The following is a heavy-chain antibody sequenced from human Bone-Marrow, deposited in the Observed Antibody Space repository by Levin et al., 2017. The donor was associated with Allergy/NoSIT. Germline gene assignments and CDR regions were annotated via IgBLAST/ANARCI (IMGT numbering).Heavy chain of an antibody. CDR1: GGSISSSNW. D-gene: IGHD3-22*01. J-gene: IGHJ4*02. CDR3: ASDTYYYDSSGYYGGEFDY. CDR2: IYPSGST. Sequence: PGGSLRLSCAVSGGSISSSNWWSWVRQPPGKGLEWIAEIYPSGSTNYNPSLRSRVTISVDKSKNQFSLKLSSVTAADTAVYYCASDTYYYDSSGYYGGEFDYWGQGTLVTVSS. V-gene: IGHV4-4*02.